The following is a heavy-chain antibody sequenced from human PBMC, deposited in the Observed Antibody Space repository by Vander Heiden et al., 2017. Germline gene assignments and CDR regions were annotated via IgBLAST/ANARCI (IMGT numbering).Heavy chain of an antibody. CDR1: GYTFTAHY. V-gene: IGHV1-2*02. CDR2: ISPNNGDT. J-gene: IGHJ6*02. CDR3: ATEVAYCTDGTCYYYYSGMDS. Sequence: QVHLVQSGAEVKKPGTSVKVSCTASGYTFTAHYVHWVRQAPGQGLEWMGWISPNNGDTKYAQKFQGRVTMTRDTSSSTAYMELSSLKSDDTAVYFGATEVAYCTDGTCYYYYSGMDSGGQGTTVTVSS. D-gene: IGHD2-8*01.